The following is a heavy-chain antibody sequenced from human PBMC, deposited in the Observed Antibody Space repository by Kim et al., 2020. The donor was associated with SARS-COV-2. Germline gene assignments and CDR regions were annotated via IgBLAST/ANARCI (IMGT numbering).Heavy chain of an antibody. J-gene: IGHJ2*01. Sequence: QKLQGRVTMTTDTSTSTAYMELRSLRSDDTAVYYCARDKSSGWYAWYFDLWGRGTLVTVSS. D-gene: IGHD6-19*01. V-gene: IGHV1-18*01. CDR3: ARDKSSGWYAWYFDL.